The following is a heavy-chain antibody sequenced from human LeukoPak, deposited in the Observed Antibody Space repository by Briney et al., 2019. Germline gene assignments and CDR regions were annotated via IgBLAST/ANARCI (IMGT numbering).Heavy chain of an antibody. V-gene: IGHV3-30*02. D-gene: IGHD1-1*01. Sequence: EGSLRLSCAASQFKFSSYGMHWVRQAPGKGLEWVAFNASATNYADSVRGRFTVSRDNSKNTLYLQMNSLRPEDTAVYYCGKGNEIDYWGPGTLVTVSS. CDR2: NASAT. J-gene: IGHJ4*02. CDR1: QFKFSSYG. CDR3: GKGNEIDY.